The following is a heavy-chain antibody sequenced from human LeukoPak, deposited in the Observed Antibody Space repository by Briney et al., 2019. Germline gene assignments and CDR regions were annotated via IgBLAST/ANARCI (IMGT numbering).Heavy chain of an antibody. V-gene: IGHV3-21*01. D-gene: IGHD5-12*01. J-gene: IGHJ4*02. CDR2: ISSSSSYI. CDR3: AREGIYSGYDPYYLDY. CDR1: GFTFSSYS. Sequence: PGGSLRLSCAASGFTFSSYSMNWVRQAPGKGLEWVSSISSSSSYIYYADSVKGRFTISRDNAKNSLYLQMNSLRAEDTAVYYCAREGIYSGYDPYYLDYWGQGTLVTVSS.